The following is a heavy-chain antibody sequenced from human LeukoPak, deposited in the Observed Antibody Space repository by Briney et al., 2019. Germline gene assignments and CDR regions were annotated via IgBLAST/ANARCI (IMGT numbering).Heavy chain of an antibody. CDR2: ISGSGGGT. CDR3: SKEGPDGGWPHDY. J-gene: IGHJ4*02. V-gene: IGHV3-23*01. CDR1: GFTFSSYA. D-gene: IGHD5-24*01. Sequence: QRGGSLRLSCEASGFTFSSYAMGWVRQVPGKGLEWVSGISGSGGGTDNTESVKGRCTIPSDNSKNPVYLQMKSLRGEDTAIYYCSKEGPDGGWPHDYWGQGTLVTVSS.